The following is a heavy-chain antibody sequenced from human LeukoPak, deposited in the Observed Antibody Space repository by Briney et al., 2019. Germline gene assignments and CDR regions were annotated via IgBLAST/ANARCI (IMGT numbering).Heavy chain of an antibody. D-gene: IGHD2-21*02. Sequence: PGGSLRLSCAASGFTFSSYGMHWVRQAPGKGLEWVAVIWYDGSNKYYADSVKGRFTISRDNSKNTLYLQMNSLRAEDTAVYYCARVAYCGGDCYTPTGDYWGQGTLVTVSS. J-gene: IGHJ4*02. CDR2: IWYDGSNK. CDR3: ARVAYCGGDCYTPTGDY. V-gene: IGHV3-33*01. CDR1: GFTFSSYG.